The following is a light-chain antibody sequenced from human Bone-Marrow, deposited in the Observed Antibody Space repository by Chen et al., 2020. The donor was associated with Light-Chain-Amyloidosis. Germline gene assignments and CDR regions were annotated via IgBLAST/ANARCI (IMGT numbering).Light chain of an antibody. V-gene: IGKV1-39*01. J-gene: IGKJ1*01. CDR1: QNIYNY. CDR3: QQSYSIPRT. Sequence: IQMTQPPSSRSASVGDRFTITCRAIQNIYNYLNWYHHRPGRAPKLLINAASSLQSGVPSRFSGSGSGTDFTLTINSLQPEDFAIYYCQQSYSIPRTFGQGTKVEIE. CDR2: AAS.